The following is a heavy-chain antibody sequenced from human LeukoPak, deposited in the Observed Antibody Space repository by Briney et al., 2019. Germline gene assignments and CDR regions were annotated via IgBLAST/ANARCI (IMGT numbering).Heavy chain of an antibody. CDR3: ARDSHPPDVCNLCLDGMDV. CDR2: INSDGSST. V-gene: IGHV3-74*01. J-gene: IGHJ6*02. Sequence: GGSLRLSCAASGFTFSSYWMHWVRQAPGKGLLWVSRINSDGSSTSYADSVKGRFTISRDNSKNTLYLQMNSLRAEDTAVYYCARDSHPPDVCNLCLDGMDVWGQGTTVTVSS. CDR1: GFTFSSYW. D-gene: IGHD2-8*01.